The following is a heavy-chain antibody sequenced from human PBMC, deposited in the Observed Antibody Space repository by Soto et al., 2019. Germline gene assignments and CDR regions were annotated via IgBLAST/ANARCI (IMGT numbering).Heavy chain of an antibody. CDR1: GGSISSGGYY. Sequence: QVQLQESGPGLVKPSQTLSLTCTVSGGSISSGGYYWSWIRQHPGKGLEWIGYIYYSGRNYYNPSRKSRVTISVDPCKHQCCLKLSSVTAADTAVYYCARGGRRSPGMDVWGQGTTVTVSS. CDR3: ARGGRRSPGMDV. V-gene: IGHV4-31*03. CDR2: IYYSGRN. J-gene: IGHJ6*02.